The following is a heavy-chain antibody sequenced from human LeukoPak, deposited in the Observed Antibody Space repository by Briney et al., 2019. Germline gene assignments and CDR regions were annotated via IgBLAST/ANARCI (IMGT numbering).Heavy chain of an antibody. CDR1: GFTFRDYA. V-gene: IGHV3-64*02. Sequence: GGSLRLSCAASGFTFRDYAMYWVRQAPGKGLEYVSVISTDGSRIYYADSVKGRFTISRDNSKNTLYLQMGSLRAVDMAVYYCTRGVAISTSGWYDTFDYWGQGALVTVSS. CDR2: ISTDGSRI. J-gene: IGHJ4*02. CDR3: TRGVAISTSGWYDTFDY. D-gene: IGHD6-19*01.